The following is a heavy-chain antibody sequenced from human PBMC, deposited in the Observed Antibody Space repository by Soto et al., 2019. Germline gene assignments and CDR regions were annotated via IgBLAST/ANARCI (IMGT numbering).Heavy chain of an antibody. CDR1: GDSVSSSYYY. V-gene: IGHV4-39*01. Sequence: PSETLSLTCTVSGDSVSSSYYYWGWIRQPPGKGLEWIGSIFYSGSTYYNPSLKSRVTISVDTSKNQFSLKLSSVTAADTAVYYCVRRGSSRQIYHYGMDVWGPGTTVTVSS. J-gene: IGHJ6*02. CDR2: IFYSGST. D-gene: IGHD6-13*01. CDR3: VRRGSSRQIYHYGMDV.